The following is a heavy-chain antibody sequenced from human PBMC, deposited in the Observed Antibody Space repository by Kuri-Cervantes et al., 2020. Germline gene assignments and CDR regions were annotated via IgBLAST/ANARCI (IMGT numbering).Heavy chain of an antibody. CDR2: IYYSGST. J-gene: IGHJ6*02. CDR1: GGSITSSSYY. D-gene: IGHD3-10*01. CDR3: ARDLRLLWFGESGPYYYGMYV. V-gene: IGHV4-61*01. Sequence: SETLSLTCTVSGGSITSSSYYWGWIRQPPGKGLEWIGYIYYSGSTNYNPSLKSRVTISVDTSKNQFSLKLSSVTAAATAVYYCARDLRLLWFGESGPYYYGMYVWGQGTTVTVSS.